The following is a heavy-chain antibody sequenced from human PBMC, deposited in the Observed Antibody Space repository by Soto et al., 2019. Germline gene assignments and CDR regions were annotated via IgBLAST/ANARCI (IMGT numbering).Heavy chain of an antibody. Sequence: GASVNVSCTSSVYTFSIHAMHCVRQAPGQRLEWMGWINAGNANTKYSQKFQGRVTITRDTSASTAYMELSSLRSEDTAVYYCASFPHWYDNYYLDYRGQGTLVTVSS. D-gene: IGHD1-1*01. CDR2: INAGNANT. CDR1: VYTFSIHA. V-gene: IGHV1-3*01. J-gene: IGHJ4*02. CDR3: ASFPHWYDNYYLDY.